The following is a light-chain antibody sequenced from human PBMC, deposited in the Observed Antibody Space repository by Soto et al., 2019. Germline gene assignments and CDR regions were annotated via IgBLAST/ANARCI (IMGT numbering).Light chain of an antibody. CDR2: GAS. V-gene: IGKV1-39*01. CDR3: QQSYRSPYT. J-gene: IGKJ2*01. CDR1: QNINIY. Sequence: IQLTQSPSSLSASVGDRVTVTCRASQNINIYLNWYQQKPEKAPTLLIYGASSLQSGVPSRFSGGGSRTDFTLTISSLQAEDVATYYCQQSYRSPYTFGQGTRVEI.